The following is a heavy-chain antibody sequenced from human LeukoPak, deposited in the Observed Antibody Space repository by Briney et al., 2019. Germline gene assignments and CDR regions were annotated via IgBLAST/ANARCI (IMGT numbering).Heavy chain of an antibody. Sequence: PSETLSLTCAVYGGSFSGYYWSWIRQPPGKGLEWIGEINHSGSTNYNPSLKSRVTISVDTSKNQFSLKLSSVTAADTAVYYCARANRGYLDWLFNWFDPWGQGTLVTVSS. CDR3: ARANRGYLDWLFNWFDP. CDR2: INHSGST. CDR1: GGSFSGYY. J-gene: IGHJ5*02. V-gene: IGHV4-34*01. D-gene: IGHD3-9*01.